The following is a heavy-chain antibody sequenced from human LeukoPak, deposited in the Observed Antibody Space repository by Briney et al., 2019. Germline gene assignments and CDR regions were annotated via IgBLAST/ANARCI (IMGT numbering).Heavy chain of an antibody. V-gene: IGHV3-33*01. CDR2: IWYDGSNK. D-gene: IGHD5-18*01. CDR3: ARDLYGYGYGYFDY. CDR1: GFTFSSYG. Sequence: GGSLRLSFAASGFTFSSYGMHWVRQAPGKGLEWVAVIWYDGSNKYCADSVKGRFTISRDNSKNTLYLQMNSLRAEDTAVYYCARDLYGYGYGYFDYWGQGTLVTVSS. J-gene: IGHJ4*02.